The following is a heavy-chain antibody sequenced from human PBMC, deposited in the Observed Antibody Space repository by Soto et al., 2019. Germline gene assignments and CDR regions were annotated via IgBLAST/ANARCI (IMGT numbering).Heavy chain of an antibody. CDR1: GGTFSNYA. J-gene: IGHJ1*01. Sequence: QVQLVQSGAEVKKPGSSVKVSCKASGGTFSNYAISWVRQAPGQGLEWMGDIIPIFGTTKNAQKFQGRVTXPXXXSXXPAYMELSSLRSEDTAVYYCASRGVRDYYDTSGYGWGQGTLVIVSS. CDR3: ASRGVRDYYDTSGYG. V-gene: IGHV1-69*05. D-gene: IGHD3-22*01. CDR2: IIPIFGTT.